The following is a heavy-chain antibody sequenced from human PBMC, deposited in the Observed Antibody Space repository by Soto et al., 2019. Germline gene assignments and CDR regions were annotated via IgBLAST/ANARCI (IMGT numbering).Heavy chain of an antibody. CDR3: ARHGGNKFDY. CDR2: IYYIGNN. J-gene: IGHJ4*02. D-gene: IGHD3-16*01. V-gene: IGHV4-39*01. CDR1: GGSVISDHYY. Sequence: QLQLQESGPGLVKPSETLSLTCTVSGGSVISDHYYWAWIRQPPGKGLEWIANIYYIGNNYYNPSLKSRVTISLDTSKNQVSLRLTSVTAADTAVYYCARHGGNKFDYWGQGTLVSVSS.